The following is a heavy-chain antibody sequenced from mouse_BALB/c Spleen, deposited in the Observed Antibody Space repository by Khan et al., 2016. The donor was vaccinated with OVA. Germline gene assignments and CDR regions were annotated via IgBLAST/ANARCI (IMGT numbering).Heavy chain of an antibody. Sequence: QMQLEESGPGLVAPSQSLSITCTISGFSLTNYGVHWVRQPPGKGLEWLVVIWSDGSTTYNSALKSRLTIIKDNSKSHVFLKMNSLQSEDTAVYFCARQPYYHYNIMDYWGQGTSVTVSS. CDR2: IWSDGST. CDR1: GFSLTNYG. D-gene: IGHD2-10*01. CDR3: ARQPYYHYNIMDY. V-gene: IGHV2-6-1*01. J-gene: IGHJ4*01.